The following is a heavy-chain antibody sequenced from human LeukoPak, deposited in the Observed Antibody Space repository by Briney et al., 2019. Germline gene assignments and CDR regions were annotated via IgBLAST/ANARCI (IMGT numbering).Heavy chain of an antibody. CDR3: AKGEWFGELLYV. D-gene: IGHD3-10*01. J-gene: IGHJ4*02. CDR1: GVTFSSYA. V-gene: IGHV3-23*01. Sequence: PGGSLRLSCAASGVTFSSYAISWVRQAPGKGLEWVSAGSGSGGSTYYADSVKGRVTISRDNSTTTLYLPMHSLRAEATAVYYCAKGEWFGELLYVWGQGTLVTVSS. CDR2: GSGSGGST.